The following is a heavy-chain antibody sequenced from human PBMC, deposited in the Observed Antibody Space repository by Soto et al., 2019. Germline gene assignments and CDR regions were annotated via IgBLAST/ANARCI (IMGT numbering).Heavy chain of an antibody. CDR3: ARGGVY. CDR2: ISGSGSTI. J-gene: IGHJ1*01. V-gene: IGHV3-48*03. Sequence: GGSLRLSCEATGFTFSSHEMNWIRQTPGKRLEWIAKISGSGSTINYADSVKGRFTISRDNVQRTLHLQMDSLRVEDTGVYYCARGGVYWGRGTLVTVSS. CDR1: GFTFSSHE. D-gene: IGHD2-8*01.